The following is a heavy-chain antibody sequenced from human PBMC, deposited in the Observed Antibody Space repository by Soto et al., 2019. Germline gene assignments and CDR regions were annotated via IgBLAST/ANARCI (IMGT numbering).Heavy chain of an antibody. J-gene: IGHJ4*02. CDR3: GRAAGDYFDS. D-gene: IGHD1-26*01. CDR2: IYYSGST. Sequence: PSETLSLTCTVSGGSISSYYWSWIRQPPGKGLEWIGYIYYSGSTNYNPSLKSRVTISVDTSKNQFSLKLSSVTAADTAVYYCGRAAGDYFDSWGQGTLVTVSS. V-gene: IGHV4-59*01. CDR1: GGSISSYY.